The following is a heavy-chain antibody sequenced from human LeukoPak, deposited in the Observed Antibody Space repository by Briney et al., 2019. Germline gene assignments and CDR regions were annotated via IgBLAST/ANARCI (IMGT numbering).Heavy chain of an antibody. D-gene: IGHD2-15*01. Sequence: SETLSLTCTVSGSSINSYYWSWIRQSPGKGLEWLGYMHYSADNNNNPSVRSRVTISLDASKNQVSLRLSSVSAADTAVYYCSRLGYCSGGCCYFDYWGQGILVTVSS. CDR1: GSSINSYY. CDR3: SRLGYCSGGCCYFDY. J-gene: IGHJ4*02. CDR2: MHYSADN. V-gene: IGHV4-59*08.